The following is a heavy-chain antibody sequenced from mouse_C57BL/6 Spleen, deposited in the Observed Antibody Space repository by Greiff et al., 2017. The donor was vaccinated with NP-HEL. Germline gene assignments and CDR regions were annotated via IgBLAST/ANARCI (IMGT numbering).Heavy chain of an antibody. D-gene: IGHD1-1*01. V-gene: IGHV5-4*01. CDR1: GFTFSSYA. Sequence: DVMLVESGGGLVKPGGSLKLSCAASGFTFSSYAMSWVRQTPEKRLEWVATVSDGGSYTYYPDNVKGRFTISRDNAKNNLYLQMSHLKSEDTAMYYCARDPHGSSYPYFDYWGQGTTLTVSS. CDR3: ARDPHGSSYPYFDY. J-gene: IGHJ2*01. CDR2: VSDGGSYT.